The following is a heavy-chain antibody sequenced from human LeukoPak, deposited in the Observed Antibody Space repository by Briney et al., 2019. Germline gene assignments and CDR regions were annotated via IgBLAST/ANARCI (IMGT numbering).Heavy chain of an antibody. V-gene: IGHV1-2*06. J-gene: IGHJ4*02. Sequence: GASVKVSRKASGYTFTDYYVHWVRQAPGQGLDWMGRINPKSGDTNYAQKFQGRVTVTRDTSIGIAYMELRRLKSDDTAVYYCARTLLDDGSGYLDSWGQGSVVIVSS. CDR1: GYTFTDYY. CDR2: INPKSGDT. CDR3: ARTLLDDGSGYLDS. D-gene: IGHD3-22*01.